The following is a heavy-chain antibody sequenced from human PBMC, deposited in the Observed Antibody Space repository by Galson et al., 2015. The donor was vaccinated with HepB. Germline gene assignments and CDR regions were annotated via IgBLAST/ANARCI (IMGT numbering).Heavy chain of an antibody. CDR1: GFTFSSYA. CDR3: AKDPRELRSKTFDY. J-gene: IGHJ4*02. V-gene: IGHV3-23*01. Sequence: SLRLSCAASGFTFSSYAMNWVRQTPGKGLEWVSAISGSGGTTNYADSVKGRFTISRDNSKKMLYLQMNNLRAEDTAMYYCAKDPRELRSKTFDYWGQGTLVTVSP. D-gene: IGHD2-21*01. CDR2: ISGSGGTT.